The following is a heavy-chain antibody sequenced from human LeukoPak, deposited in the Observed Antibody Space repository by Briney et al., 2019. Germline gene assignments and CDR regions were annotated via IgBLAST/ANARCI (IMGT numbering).Heavy chain of an antibody. V-gene: IGHV1-69*13. Sequence: GASVKVSCKASGGTFSSYAISWVRQAPGQGLEWMGGIIPIFGTADYAQKSQGRVTITADQSTSTAYMELSSPRSEDTAVYYCARAVGAMPVAPFDYWGQGTLVTVSS. D-gene: IGHD2-2*01. J-gene: IGHJ4*02. CDR2: IIPIFGTA. CDR1: GGTFSSYA. CDR3: ARAVGAMPVAPFDY.